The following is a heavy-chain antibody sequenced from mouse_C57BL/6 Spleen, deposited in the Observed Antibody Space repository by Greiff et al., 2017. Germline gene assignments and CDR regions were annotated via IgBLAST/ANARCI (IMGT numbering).Heavy chain of an antibody. CDR3: ESFEVYYDMDY. V-gene: IGHV1-81*01. Sequence: QVQLQQSGAELARPGASVTLSCKASGYTFTSYGISWVKQRTGQGLEWIGEIYPRSGNTYYNEKFKGKATLTADKSSSTAYMELRSLTSEDSAVYSCESFEVYYDMDYWGQGTSVTVSS. J-gene: IGHJ4*01. CDR1: GYTFTSYG. CDR2: IYPRSGNT.